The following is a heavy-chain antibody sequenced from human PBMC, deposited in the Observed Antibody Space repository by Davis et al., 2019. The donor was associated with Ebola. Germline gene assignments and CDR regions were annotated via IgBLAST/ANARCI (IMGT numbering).Heavy chain of an antibody. CDR2: IRSKANSYAT. CDR3: ARELIAVAGVDY. V-gene: IGHV3-73*01. J-gene: IGHJ4*02. Sequence: GESLKISCAASGFTFSGSAMHWVRQASGKGLEWVGRIRSKANSYATAYAASVKGRFTISRDDSKNTAYLQMNSLRAEDTAVYYCARELIAVAGVDYWGQGTLVTVSS. D-gene: IGHD6-19*01. CDR1: GFTFSGSA.